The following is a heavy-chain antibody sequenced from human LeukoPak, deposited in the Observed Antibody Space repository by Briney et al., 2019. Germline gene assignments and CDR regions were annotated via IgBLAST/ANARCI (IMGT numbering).Heavy chain of an antibody. CDR1: GDSTNNFY. Sequence: SETLSLTCTVSGDSTNNFYWNWIRQSPGKGLEWIGNIHYSGSSVYNPSLKSRGTISIDTSRRQFFLKLNSVTTADTAVYFCALAPNSNWFDFWGPGTLVTVSS. V-gene: IGHV4-59*03. D-gene: IGHD2-8*01. CDR3: ALAPNSNWFDF. CDR2: IHYSGSS. J-gene: IGHJ5*01.